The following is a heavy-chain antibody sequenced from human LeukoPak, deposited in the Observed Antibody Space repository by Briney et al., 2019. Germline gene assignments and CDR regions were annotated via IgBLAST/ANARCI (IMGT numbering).Heavy chain of an antibody. CDR2: IYWNDDK. CDR3: AQGKYYYESSARYNWFDP. D-gene: IGHD3-22*01. CDR1: GFSLNTSGVS. J-gene: IGHJ5*02. Sequence: SGPTLVNPTQTLTLTCTFSGFSLNTSGVSVGWSRQPPGKALEWLALIYWNDDKHYSPSLKSRLTITKDSSKNQVVLTMTNMDPVDTATYYCAQGKYYYESSARYNWFDPWGQGTLVTVSS. V-gene: IGHV2-5*01.